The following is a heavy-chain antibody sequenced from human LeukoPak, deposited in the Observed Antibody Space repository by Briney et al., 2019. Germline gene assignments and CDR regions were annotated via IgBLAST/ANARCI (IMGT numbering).Heavy chain of an antibody. CDR3: ARGPSGYHNT. CDR2: ISGSGVST. D-gene: IGHD5-12*01. J-gene: IGHJ4*02. Sequence: GGSLRLSCAASGFDFTTYAMSWVRQAPGKGLEWVLTISGSGVSTYYADSVKGRFTISRDNSKNTLYLQMNSLRAEDTAVYYCARGPSGYHNTGGQGTLVTVSS. V-gene: IGHV3-23*01. CDR1: GFDFTTYA.